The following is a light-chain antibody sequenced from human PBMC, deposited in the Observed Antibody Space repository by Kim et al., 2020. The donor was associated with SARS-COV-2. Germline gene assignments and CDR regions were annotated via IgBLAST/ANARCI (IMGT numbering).Light chain of an antibody. J-gene: IGKJ1*01. V-gene: IGKV3-20*01. CDR2: GAS. CDR3: QLYGSSPLWT. Sequence: PGERATLSCWASQYVSSTYFAWYQQKPGQAPRLLIYGASRGATGIPDRFSGSGSGTDFTLTISRLEPEDFAVYYCQLYGSSPLWTFGPGTKVDIK. CDR1: QYVSSTY.